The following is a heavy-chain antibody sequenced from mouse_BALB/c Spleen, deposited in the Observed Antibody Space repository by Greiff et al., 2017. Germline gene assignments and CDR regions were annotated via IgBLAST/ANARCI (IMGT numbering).Heavy chain of an antibody. Sequence: VKLLESGAELMKPGASVKISCKATGYTFSSYWIEWVKQRPGHGLEWIGEILPGSGSTNYNEKFKGKATFTADTSSNTAYMQLSSLTSEDSAVYYCASGPYYYGSSYTYYFDYWGQGTTLTVSS. CDR3: ASGPYYYGSSYTYYFDY. CDR1: GYTFSSYW. D-gene: IGHD1-1*01. V-gene: IGHV1-9*01. CDR2: ILPGSGST. J-gene: IGHJ2*01.